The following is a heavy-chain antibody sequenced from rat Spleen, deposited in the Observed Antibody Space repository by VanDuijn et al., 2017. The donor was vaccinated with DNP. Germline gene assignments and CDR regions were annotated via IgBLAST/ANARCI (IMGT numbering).Heavy chain of an antibody. CDR3: ARPINSGYVDY. V-gene: IGHV2-72*01. J-gene: IGHJ2*01. D-gene: IGHD4-3*01. CDR2: IWAGGRK. Sequence: QVQLKESGPGLVQPSQTLSLTCTVSGFSLSSYHVSWVRQPPGKSLVWMGTIWAGGRKNYNSAVQFRLSISRDTSKSQVFLKMNSLQPEDTGTYYCARPINSGYVDYWGQGVMVTVSS. CDR1: GFSLSSYH.